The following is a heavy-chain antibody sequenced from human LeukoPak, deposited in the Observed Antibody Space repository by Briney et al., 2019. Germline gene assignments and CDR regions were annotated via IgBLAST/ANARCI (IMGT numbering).Heavy chain of an antibody. J-gene: IGHJ4*02. CDR1: GFPFSNYW. D-gene: IGHD5-18*01. CDR2: IKQDGSET. CDR3: ARDGQGYSYGYSNY. V-gene: IGHV3-7*03. Sequence: GGSLRLSCAASGFPFSNYWMSWVRQAPGKGLESVANIKQDGSETYYVDSVKGRFTISRDNANNSLYLQMHGLRAEDTATYYCARDGQGYSYGYSNYWGQGILVTVSS.